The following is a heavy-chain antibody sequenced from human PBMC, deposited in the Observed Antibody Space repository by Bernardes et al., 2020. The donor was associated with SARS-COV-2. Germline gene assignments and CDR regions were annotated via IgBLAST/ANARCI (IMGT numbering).Heavy chain of an antibody. CDR3: ARSEWYGSSWFERTYYYGMDV. CDR1: GFTFSSYW. Sequence: GGSLRLSCAASGFTFSSYWMHWVRQAPGKGLVWVSRINSDGSSTSYADSVKSRFTISRDNAKNTLHLQMNSLRAEDTAVYYCARSEWYGSSWFERTYYYGMDVWGQGTTVTVSS. CDR2: INSDGSST. J-gene: IGHJ6*02. V-gene: IGHV3-74*01. D-gene: IGHD6-13*01.